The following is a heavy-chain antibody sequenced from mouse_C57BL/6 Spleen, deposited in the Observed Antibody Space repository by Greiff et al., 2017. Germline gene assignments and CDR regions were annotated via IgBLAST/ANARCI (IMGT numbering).Heavy chain of an antibody. D-gene: IGHD2-1*01. CDR3: ARGDYGNYGFAY. J-gene: IGHJ3*01. Sequence: QVQLQQPGAELVRPGTSVKLSCKASGYTFTSYWMHWVKQRPGQGLEWIGVIDPSDSYTNYNQKFKGKATLTVDTSSSTAYMQLSSLTSEDSAVYYCARGDYGNYGFAYWGQGTLVTVSA. V-gene: IGHV1-59*01. CDR2: IDPSDSYT. CDR1: GYTFTSYW.